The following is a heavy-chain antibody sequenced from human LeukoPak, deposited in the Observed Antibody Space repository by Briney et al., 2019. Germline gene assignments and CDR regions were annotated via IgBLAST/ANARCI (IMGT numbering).Heavy chain of an antibody. D-gene: IGHD5-24*01. J-gene: IGHJ4*01. Sequence: PGGSLRLCCAASGFTFSSYSMNWVRQAPGKGLEWVSSISSSSSYIYYADSVKGGFTVSRDNAKTSLYLQMNSLRAEDTAVYYCAKYRLRWLPAAVFDNCCHETPVTVSS. CDR3: AKYRLRWLPAAVFDN. CDR2: ISSSSSYI. CDR1: GFTFSSYS. V-gene: IGHV3-21*01.